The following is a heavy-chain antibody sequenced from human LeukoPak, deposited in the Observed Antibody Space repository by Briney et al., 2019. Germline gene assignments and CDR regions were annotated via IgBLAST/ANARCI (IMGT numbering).Heavy chain of an antibody. CDR3: ARNGSAHLLRGAYFDS. D-gene: IGHD2-15*01. Sequence: PSETLSLTCTVSGDFIRSGTFFWGWLRQPPGKGLEWIGSVYYTGRPNYNPSLKSRVTISVDTSKNTFSLKLTSVNVAGTAIYYCARNGSAHLLRGAYFDSWGQGSLVIVSS. V-gene: IGHV4-39*01. CDR2: VYYTGRP. J-gene: IGHJ4*02. CDR1: GDFIRSGTFF.